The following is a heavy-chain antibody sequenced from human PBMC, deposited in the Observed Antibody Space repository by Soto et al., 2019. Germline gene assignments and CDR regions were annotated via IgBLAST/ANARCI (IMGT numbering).Heavy chain of an antibody. V-gene: IGHV1-18*01. CDR1: GYTFTSYG. Sequence: QVQLVQSGAEVKKPGASVKVSCKASGYTFTSYGISWVRQAPGQGLEWMGWISAYNGNTNYAQKLQGRVTMTTDTSTRTASTKLRSPRSDDTAVYYGARASGSSYWFDPWGQGTLVTVSS. CDR2: ISAYNGNT. J-gene: IGHJ5*02. D-gene: IGHD1-26*01. CDR3: ARASGSSYWFDP.